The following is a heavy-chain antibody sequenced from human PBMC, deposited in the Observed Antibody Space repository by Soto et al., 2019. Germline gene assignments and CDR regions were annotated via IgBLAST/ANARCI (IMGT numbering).Heavy chain of an antibody. V-gene: IGHV3-15*07. CDR3: GGKLPRERNNRGLGY. J-gene: IGHJ4*02. CDR1: GFTFTYAW. CDR2: IKSKADGGTI. D-gene: IGHD1-1*01. Sequence: EVQLVESGGGFVEPGGSLRLSCAASGFTFTYAWMSWVRQAPGKGLEWVGRIKSKADGGTIDYAAPVNGRFTVSRDDSKNPLDLQKRSLHSEDTAMYYRGGKLPRERNNRGLGYLGQGTLVTVSS.